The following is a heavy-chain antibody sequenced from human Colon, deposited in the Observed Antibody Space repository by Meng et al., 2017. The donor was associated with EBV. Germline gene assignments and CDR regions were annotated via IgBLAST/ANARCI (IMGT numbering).Heavy chain of an antibody. CDR2: IYHGVNN. CDR3: VRDTRRGGGWFDP. CDR1: GASITSGDSS. Sequence: QMQESRSRLVSPSQTWPLPCPVFGASITSGDSSWNCIRQPSGTRLEWIGYIYHGVNNYYTPSLRSRVTISVDKSRNQFSLKLTSVSAADTAVYYCVRDTRRGGGWFDPWGQGTLVTVSS. J-gene: IGHJ5*02. V-gene: IGHV4-30-2*01. D-gene: IGHD3-16*01.